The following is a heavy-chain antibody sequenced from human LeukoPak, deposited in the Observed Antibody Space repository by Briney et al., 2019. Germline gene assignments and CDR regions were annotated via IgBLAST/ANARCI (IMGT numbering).Heavy chain of an antibody. V-gene: IGHV4-61*02. J-gene: IGHJ6*04. D-gene: IGHD3-3*01. CDR3: AREAIFGVVMDV. CDR2: IYTSGST. Sequence: PSETLSLTCTVSGGSISSGSYYWSWIRQPAGKGLEWIGRIYTSGSTNYNPSLKSRVTISVDTSKNQFSLKLSSVTAADTAVYYCAREAIFGVVMDVWGKGTTVTVSS. CDR1: GGSISSGSYY.